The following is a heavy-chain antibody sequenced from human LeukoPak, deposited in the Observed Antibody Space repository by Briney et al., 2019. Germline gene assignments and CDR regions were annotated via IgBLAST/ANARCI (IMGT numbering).Heavy chain of an antibody. CDR2: VYTSGDA. CDR3: ASTYYYDSSGYYIADY. V-gene: IGHV4-4*07. D-gene: IGHD3-22*01. J-gene: IGHJ4*02. CDR1: GDSISSYY. Sequence: SETLSLTCTVSGDSISSYYWSWIRQPAGKGLEWIGRVYTSGDARYNPSLESRVTMSLDTAKNQFSLRLTSVTAADTAVYYCASTYYYDSSGYYIADYWGQGTLVTVSS.